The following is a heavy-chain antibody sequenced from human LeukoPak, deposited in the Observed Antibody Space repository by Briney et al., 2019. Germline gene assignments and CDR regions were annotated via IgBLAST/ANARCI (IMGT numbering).Heavy chain of an antibody. CDR3: ARGMLFRAFDI. CDR2: IYYSGST. J-gene: IGHJ3*02. V-gene: IGHV4-59*01. D-gene: IGHD2-21*01. Sequence: SETLSLTCTVSGGSISSYYWSWIRQTPGKGLEWIGYIYYSGSTNYNPSLKSRVTISVDTSKNQFSLKLSSVTAADTAVYYCARGMLFRAFDIWGQGTMVTVSS. CDR1: GGSISSYY.